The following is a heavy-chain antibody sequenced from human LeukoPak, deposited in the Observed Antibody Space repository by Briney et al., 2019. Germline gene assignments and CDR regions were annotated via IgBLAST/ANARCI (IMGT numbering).Heavy chain of an antibody. V-gene: IGHV6-1*01. J-gene: IGHJ4*02. Sequence: QTLSLTCAISGDSVSSNSAAWNWIRQSPSRGPEWLGRTYYRSKWYNDYAESVKSRINIKPDTSKNQFIPHLNSVTPEDTAVYYCARYQAGLDYWGQGTLVTVSS. CDR1: GDSVSSNSAA. CDR3: ARYQAGLDY. CDR2: TYYRSKWYN. D-gene: IGHD6-13*01.